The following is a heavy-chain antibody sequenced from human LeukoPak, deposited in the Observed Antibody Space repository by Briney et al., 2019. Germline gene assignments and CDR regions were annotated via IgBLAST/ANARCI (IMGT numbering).Heavy chain of an antibody. D-gene: IGHD3-3*01. V-gene: IGHV3-53*01. Sequence: GGSLRLSCAASGFTVSSNYMSWVRQAPGKGLEWVSVIYSGGSTYYADSVKGRFTISRDNSKNTLYLQMNSLRAEDTAVYYCASLSSWTYYDFWSGWFDPWGQGTLVTVSS. J-gene: IGHJ5*02. CDR1: GFTVSSNY. CDR2: IYSGGST. CDR3: ASLSSWTYYDFWSGWFDP.